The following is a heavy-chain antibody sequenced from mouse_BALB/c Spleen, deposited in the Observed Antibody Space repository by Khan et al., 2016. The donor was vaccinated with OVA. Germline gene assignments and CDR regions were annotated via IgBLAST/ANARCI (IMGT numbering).Heavy chain of an antibody. J-gene: IGHJ2*02. V-gene: IGHV3-2*02. CDR3: ERVYGGYFDY. CDR1: GYSITSDYA. D-gene: IGHD1-1*02. CDR2: ISYSGNT. Sequence: EVKLEESGPGLVKPSQSLSLTCTVTGYSITSDYAWNWIRQFPGNKLEWMCFISYSGNTKYNPYFKSRFSITRDTSKNQFFLQLNSGNTEDSATYCCERVYGGYFDYWGQGTSLTVSS.